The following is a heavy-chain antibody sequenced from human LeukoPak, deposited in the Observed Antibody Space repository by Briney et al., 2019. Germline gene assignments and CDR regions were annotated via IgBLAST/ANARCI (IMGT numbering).Heavy chain of an antibody. CDR1: GFTVSSNY. CDR2: IYSGGST. V-gene: IGHV3-66*02. J-gene: IGHJ4*02. Sequence: GGSLRLSCAASGFTVSSNYMSWVRQAPGKGLEWVPFIYSGGSTYYADSVKGRFTISRDNSKNTLFLQMNSLRAEDTAVYYCARDSRSIAYYFDYWGQGTLVTVSS. D-gene: IGHD3-3*02. CDR3: ARDSRSIAYYFDY.